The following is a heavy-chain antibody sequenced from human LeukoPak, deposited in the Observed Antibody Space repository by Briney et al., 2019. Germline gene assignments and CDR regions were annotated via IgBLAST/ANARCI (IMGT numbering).Heavy chain of an antibody. J-gene: IGHJ5*01. Sequence: ASLKVSCKAFGGTVSAIAMTWLRQAPGQGPEWMGGIIPLFGKPSYSQKFQGRITITADEPTSTAYLEMSSLRSDDTAVHYCASGTLMSWFDSWGQGTRVTVAS. CDR1: GGTVSAIA. CDR3: ASGTLMSWFDS. D-gene: IGHD2-8*01. V-gene: IGHV1-69*01. CDR2: IIPLFGKP.